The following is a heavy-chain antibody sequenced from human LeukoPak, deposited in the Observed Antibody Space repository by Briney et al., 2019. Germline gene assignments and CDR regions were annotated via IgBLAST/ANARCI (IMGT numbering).Heavy chain of an antibody. Sequence: GASLKVSCKASGDSFTTSHMRCGPQAPGPGLEWMGTLSPSGGSITYAQTSQRRVTMTTETATSTGCLWVRSLRSVDTAMYYCVRGGPVQYSTSCSDYWGQGTLVTASS. CDR1: GDSFTTSH. D-gene: IGHD6-6*01. CDR2: LSPSGGSI. CDR3: VRGGPVQYSTSCSDY. V-gene: IGHV1-46*01. J-gene: IGHJ4*02.